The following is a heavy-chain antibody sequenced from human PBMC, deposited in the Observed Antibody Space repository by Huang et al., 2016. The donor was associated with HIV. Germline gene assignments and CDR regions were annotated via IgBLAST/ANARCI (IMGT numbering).Heavy chain of an antibody. J-gene: IGHJ4*02. CDR3: ARWNYYDSSGRFAY. D-gene: IGHD3-22*01. V-gene: IGHV4-61*09. Sequence: HVQLQESGPGLVKPSQTLSLTCTVSGSSISGGHYYWSWIRQPAGKGLEGIAHIYTSGSTNYNPSLRSRVTISVDTAKNRFSLNLTSVTAADTAVYYCARWNYYDSSGRFAYWGQGTLVTVSS. CDR2: IYTSGST. CDR1: GSSISGGHYY.